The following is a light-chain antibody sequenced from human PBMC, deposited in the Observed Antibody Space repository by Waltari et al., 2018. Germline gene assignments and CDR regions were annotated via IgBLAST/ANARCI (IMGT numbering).Light chain of an antibody. CDR1: SSDVGYYNY. CDR3: SSYAGNNFYV. J-gene: IGLJ1*01. V-gene: IGLV2-8*01. CDR2: AVS. Sequence: QSALTQPPPASGSPGQSVTISCTGTSSDVGYYNYFSWYQQHPGKAPKLMIFAVSKRFSGVPDRFSGSKSANTASLTVSGLQAEDEADYYCSSYAGNNFYVFGTGTTVTVL.